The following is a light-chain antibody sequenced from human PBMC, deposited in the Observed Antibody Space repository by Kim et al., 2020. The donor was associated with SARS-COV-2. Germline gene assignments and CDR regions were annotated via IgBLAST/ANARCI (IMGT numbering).Light chain of an antibody. CDR3: QQRSNWPRT. J-gene: IGKJ2*02. Sequence: SLSPGESATLSCRASQSVSTYLAWYQQKPGQAPRLLIYHASNRATGIPARFSGSGSGTDFTLTISSLEPEDFAVYYCQQRSNWPRTFGRGTKLEI. CDR1: QSVSTY. V-gene: IGKV3-11*01. CDR2: HAS.